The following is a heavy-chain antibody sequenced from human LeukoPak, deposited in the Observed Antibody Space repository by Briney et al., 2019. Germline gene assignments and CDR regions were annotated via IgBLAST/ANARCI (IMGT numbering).Heavy chain of an antibody. J-gene: IGHJ5*02. V-gene: IGHV3-21*01. Sequence: GGSLRLSCAASGFTFSSYSMNWVRQAPGKGLEWVSSISSSSSYIYYADSVKGRFTISRDNAKNSLYLQMSSLRAEDTAVYYCARSPAIAAPVFDPWGQGTLVTVSS. CDR2: ISSSSSYI. CDR1: GFTFSSYS. D-gene: IGHD6-13*01. CDR3: ARSPAIAAPVFDP.